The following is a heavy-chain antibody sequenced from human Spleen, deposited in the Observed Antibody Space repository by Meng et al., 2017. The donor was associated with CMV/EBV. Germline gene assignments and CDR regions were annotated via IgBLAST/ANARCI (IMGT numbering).Heavy chain of an antibody. CDR3: ARDGISGSYYDY. Sequence: AGSDGAISSSNWWSWARQPPGKGLEWIGEIYHSGSTNYNPSLKSRVTISVDKSKNQFSLKLSSVTAADTAVYYCARDGISGSYYDYWGQGALVTVSS. D-gene: IGHD1-26*01. CDR2: IYHSGST. J-gene: IGHJ4*02. V-gene: IGHV4-4*02. CDR1: DGAISSSNW.